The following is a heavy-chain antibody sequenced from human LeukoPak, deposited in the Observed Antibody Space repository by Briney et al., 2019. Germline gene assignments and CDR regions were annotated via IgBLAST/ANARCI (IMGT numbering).Heavy chain of an antibody. V-gene: IGHV3-9*03. Sequence: PGGSLRLSCAASGFTFDDYAMRWVRQAPGQGLEWVSGISWNSGSIDYADTVKGRFTISRDNAKNSLYLQMNSLRAEDMALYYGAKSSFADIVVVPAGARDGNSFDIWGQGTMVTVSS. D-gene: IGHD2-2*01. J-gene: IGHJ3*02. CDR1: GFTFDDYA. CDR2: ISWNSGSI. CDR3: AKSSFADIVVVPAGARDGNSFDI.